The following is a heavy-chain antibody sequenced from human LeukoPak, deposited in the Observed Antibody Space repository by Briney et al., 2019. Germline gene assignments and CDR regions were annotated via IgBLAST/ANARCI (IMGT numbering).Heavy chain of an antibody. D-gene: IGHD3-10*01. V-gene: IGHV4-30-2*01. J-gene: IGHJ1*01. CDR3: ARTVEFSEYFQH. CDR2: IYHSGST. CDR1: GGSISSGGYY. Sequence: SETLSLTCTVSGGSISSGGYYWSWIRQPPGKGLEWIGYIYHSGSTYYNPSLKSRVTISVDRSKNQFSLKLSSVTAADTAVYYCARTVEFSEYFQHWGQGTLVTVSS.